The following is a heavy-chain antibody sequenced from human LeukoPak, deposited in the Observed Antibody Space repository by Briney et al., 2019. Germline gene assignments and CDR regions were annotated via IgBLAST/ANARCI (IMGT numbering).Heavy chain of an antibody. D-gene: IGHD3-3*01. V-gene: IGHV4-59*01. CDR3: ARYNYDFWSCSGRYNWFDL. Sequence: SETLSLTCTVSGVSISSYYWSWIRQSPGKGLEWIGYFYYSGSTNYNPSLKSRVTISMDTSKNQFSLKVTSVTATDTAVYYCARYNYDFWSCSGRYNWFDLWGQGTLVIVSS. CDR2: FYYSGST. J-gene: IGHJ5*02. CDR1: GVSISSYY.